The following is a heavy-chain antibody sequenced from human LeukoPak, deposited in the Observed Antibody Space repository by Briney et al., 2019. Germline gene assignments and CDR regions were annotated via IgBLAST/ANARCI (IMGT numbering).Heavy chain of an antibody. CDR3: AREWRYYDSSGYSDY. D-gene: IGHD3-22*01. Sequence: GGSLRLSYAASGFTFNAYGMKWGRQAPGKGLEWVSSISSSSTYIYYADSVKGRFTISRDNAKNSLYLQMNSLRAEDTAVYYCAREWRYYDSSGYSDYWGQGTLVTVSS. CDR1: GFTFNAYG. V-gene: IGHV3-21*01. J-gene: IGHJ4*02. CDR2: ISSSSTYI.